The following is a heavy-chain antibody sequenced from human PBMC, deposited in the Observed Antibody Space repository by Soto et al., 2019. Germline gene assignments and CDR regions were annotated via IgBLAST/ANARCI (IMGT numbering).Heavy chain of an antibody. J-gene: IGHJ3*02. CDR2: IGTAGDT. Sequence: EVQLVESGGGLVQPGGSLRLSCAASGFTFSSYDMHWVRQATGKGLEWVSAIGTAGDTYYPGSVKGRFTISRENAKNSLYLQMNSLRAGDTAVYYCARAYYYDSSGYAFDIWGQGTMVTVSS. CDR3: ARAYYYDSSGYAFDI. CDR1: GFTFSSYD. V-gene: IGHV3-13*01. D-gene: IGHD3-22*01.